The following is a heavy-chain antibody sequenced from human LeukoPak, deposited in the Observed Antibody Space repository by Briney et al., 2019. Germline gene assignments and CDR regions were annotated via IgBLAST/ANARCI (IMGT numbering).Heavy chain of an antibody. CDR2: IYYTGST. CDR3: ARRGITYSTSFFDS. V-gene: IGHV4-39*01. CDR1: GGSISGGKDF. J-gene: IGHJ4*02. Sequence: PSETLSLTYAVSGGSISGGKDFWGWIRQSPGKGLEWIGSIYYTGSTYYNPSLKSRVTISVDTSKSEFSLMVHSVTAADTAMYYCARRGITYSTSFFDSWGQGTLVTVAS. D-gene: IGHD6-13*01.